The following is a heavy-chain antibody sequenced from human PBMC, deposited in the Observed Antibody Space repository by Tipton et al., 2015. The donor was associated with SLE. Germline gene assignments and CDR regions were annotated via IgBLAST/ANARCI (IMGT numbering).Heavy chain of an antibody. CDR3: ARSGTARIAGAGPAFDI. CDR1: GGSISSYY. D-gene: IGHD6-19*01. CDR2: IYYSGST. J-gene: IGHJ3*02. Sequence: TLSLTCTVSGGSISSYYWGWIRQPPGKGLEWIGYIYYSGSTNYNPSLKSRVTISVDTSKNQFSLKLSSVTAADTAVYYCARSGTARIAGAGPAFDIWGQGTMVTVSS. V-gene: IGHV4-59*01.